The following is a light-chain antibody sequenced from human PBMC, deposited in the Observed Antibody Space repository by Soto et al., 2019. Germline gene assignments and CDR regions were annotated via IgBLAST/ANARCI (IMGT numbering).Light chain of an antibody. CDR2: GNS. J-gene: IGLJ1*01. CDR3: QSYDSSLSYV. CDR1: SSNIGAGYD. Sequence: QSVLTQPPSVSGAPGQRVTISCTGSSSNIGAGYDVHWYQQLPGTDPKRLIYGNSNRPSGVPDRFSSSKSGTSAYLAITGLKDEDEADDYCQSYDSSLSYVLGTGTKLTLL. V-gene: IGLV1-40*01.